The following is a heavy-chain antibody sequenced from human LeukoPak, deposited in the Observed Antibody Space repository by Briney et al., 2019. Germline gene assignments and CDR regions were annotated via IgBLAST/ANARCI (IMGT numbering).Heavy chain of an antibody. CDR1: GFTFSSSG. CDR3: AKDGSGSSFDY. D-gene: IGHD3-10*01. J-gene: IGHJ4*02. CDR2: ISYDGSNK. V-gene: IGHV3-30*18. Sequence: GGSLRLSCAASGFTFSSSGMHWVRQAPGKGLEWVAVISYDGSNKYYADSVKGRFTISRDNSKNTLYLQMNSLRAEDTAVYYWAKDGSGSSFDYWGQGTLVTVSS.